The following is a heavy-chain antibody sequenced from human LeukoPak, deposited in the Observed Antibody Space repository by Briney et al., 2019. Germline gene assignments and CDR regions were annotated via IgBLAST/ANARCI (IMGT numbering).Heavy chain of an antibody. CDR1: GYTFTGYY. CDR3: ARVNYYDSSGYYEAPNY. D-gene: IGHD3-22*01. CDR2: ISAYNGNT. Sequence: ASVKVSCKASGYTFTGYYMHWVRQAPGQGLEWMGWISAYNGNTNYAQKLQGRVTMTTDTSTSTAYMELRSLRSDDTAVYYCARVNYYDSSGYYEAPNYWGQGTLVTVSS. V-gene: IGHV1-18*04. J-gene: IGHJ4*02.